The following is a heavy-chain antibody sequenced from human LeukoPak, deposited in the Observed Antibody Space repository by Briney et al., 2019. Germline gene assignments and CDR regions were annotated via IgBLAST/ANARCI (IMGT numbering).Heavy chain of an antibody. CDR3: AKRSYDILIGYFDAFDM. CDR2: IQYDGTLA. V-gene: IGHV3-30*02. CDR1: GFTFSSYA. Sequence: GGSLRLSCAASGFTFSSYAMSWVRQAPGKGLEWVAFIQYDGTLAYYADSVRGRFTISRDNAKNTLFLQMNSLRAEDTAIYYCAKRSYDILIGYFDAFDMWGQGTMVTVSS. D-gene: IGHD3-9*01. J-gene: IGHJ3*02.